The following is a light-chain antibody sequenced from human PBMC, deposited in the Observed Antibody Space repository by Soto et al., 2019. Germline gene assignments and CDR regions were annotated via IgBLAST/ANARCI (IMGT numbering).Light chain of an antibody. V-gene: IGKV3-15*01. CDR1: QRVGSN. CDR3: QQYTSWPIT. CDR2: GIS. J-gene: IGKJ5*01. Sequence: LVLTQSPATLSVSPGERATLSCRASQRVGSNFLAWYQQKPGQAPRLLIYGISARAIGVPDRFSGSGSGTEFTLTISSLQSEDFAVYYCQQYTSWPITFGQGTRLEIK.